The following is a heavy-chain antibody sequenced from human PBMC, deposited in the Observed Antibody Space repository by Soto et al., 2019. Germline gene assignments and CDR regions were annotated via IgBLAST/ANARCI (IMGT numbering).Heavy chain of an antibody. Sequence: PGGSVRLSCAASGFTFTRYSMNWFRQAPGKGPEWVSSISSTTNYIYYGDSMKGRFTISRDNAKNSLYLEMNSLRAEDTAVYYCARESEDLTSNFDYWGQGTLVTVSS. CDR1: GFTFTRYS. CDR3: ARESEDLTSNFDY. J-gene: IGHJ4*02. V-gene: IGHV3-21*06. CDR2: ISSTTNYI.